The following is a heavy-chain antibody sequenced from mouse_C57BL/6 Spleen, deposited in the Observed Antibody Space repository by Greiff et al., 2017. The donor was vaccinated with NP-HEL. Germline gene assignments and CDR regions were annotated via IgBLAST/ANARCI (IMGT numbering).Heavy chain of an antibody. CDR2: IYPGDGDT. CDR1: GYAFSSYW. CDR3: ARLAGSSYGFAY. Sequence: VKLVESGAELVKPGASVKISCKASGYAFSSYWMNWVKQRPGKGLEWIGQIYPGDGDTNYNGKFKGKATLTADKSSSTAYMQLSSLTSEDSAVYFCARLAGSSYGFAYWGQGTLVTVSA. V-gene: IGHV1-80*01. J-gene: IGHJ3*01. D-gene: IGHD1-1*01.